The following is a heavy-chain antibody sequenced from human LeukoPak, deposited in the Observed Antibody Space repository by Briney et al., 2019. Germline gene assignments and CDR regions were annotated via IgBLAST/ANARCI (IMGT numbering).Heavy chain of an antibody. Sequence: PGGSLGLSCAGSGFTFRSYWMHWVRQAPGKGLEWVANIKQDGSEKYYVDSVKGRFTISRDNANDSVYLQMNSLRAEDTAVYYCARRYFDWFLGAGGSLDVWGQGTMVTVSS. CDR2: IKQDGSEK. CDR1: GFTFRSYW. D-gene: IGHD3-9*01. V-gene: IGHV3-7*01. CDR3: ARRYFDWFLGAGGSLDV. J-gene: IGHJ3*01.